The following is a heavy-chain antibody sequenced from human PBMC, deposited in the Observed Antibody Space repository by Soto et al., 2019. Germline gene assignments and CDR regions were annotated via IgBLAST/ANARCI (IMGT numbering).Heavy chain of an antibody. CDR3: AKAVAGMVWYFDY. D-gene: IGHD6-19*01. J-gene: IGHJ4*02. CDR2: ISGSGGST. V-gene: IGHV3-23*01. Sequence: LRLSCAASGFTFSSYAMTWVRQAPGTGLGWVSAISGSGGSTYYAYSVKGRFTISRDNSKNTLYLQMNSLRAEDTAVYYCAKAVAGMVWYFDYWGQGTLVTVSS. CDR1: GFTFSSYA.